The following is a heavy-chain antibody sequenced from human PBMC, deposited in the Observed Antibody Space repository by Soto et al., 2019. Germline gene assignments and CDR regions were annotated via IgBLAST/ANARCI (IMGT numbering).Heavy chain of an antibody. Sequence: QVQLVQSGTEVKKPGASVKVSCKASGGTFSRSGFHWVRQAPGQGLEWMGMIVPSVDTTNYAQKFQARVTISADQFTSTVYMELRSLRSEDPAVYYWARCPQPPDTADPYAVDVWGQGTRVIVSS. CDR1: GGTFSRSG. CDR3: ARCPQPPDTADPYAVDV. D-gene: IGHD5-18*01. CDR2: IVPSVDTT. J-gene: IGHJ6*01. V-gene: IGHV1-69*18.